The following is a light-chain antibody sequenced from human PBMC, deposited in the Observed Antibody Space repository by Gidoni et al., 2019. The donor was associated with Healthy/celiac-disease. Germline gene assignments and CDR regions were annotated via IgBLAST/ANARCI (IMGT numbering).Light chain of an antibody. CDR3: QQSYSTPQT. J-gene: IGKJ1*01. V-gene: IGKV1-39*01. CDR1: QSISSY. CDR2: AAS. Sequence: DIQMTQSPSSLSSSVGDKVTITRRASQSISSYLNWYQQKPGKAPKPLIYAASSLESGVPSRFSGSGSGTDFTLTISRLQPEDFATYYCQQSYSTPQTFGQGTKVEIK.